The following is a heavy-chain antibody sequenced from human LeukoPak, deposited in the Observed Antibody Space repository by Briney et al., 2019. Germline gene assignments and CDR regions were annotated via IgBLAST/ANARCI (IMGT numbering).Heavy chain of an antibody. Sequence: GGSLRLSCAASGFTFSAYWMHLVRQVPGKGLVWVARINNYASSTAYADSEKGRFTISRDNAKNTLYLQMNSLRAEDTAVYYCVRGAPFDYWGQGTLVTVSS. J-gene: IGHJ4*02. V-gene: IGHV3-74*01. CDR1: GFTFSAYW. CDR3: VRGAPFDY. CDR2: INNYASST.